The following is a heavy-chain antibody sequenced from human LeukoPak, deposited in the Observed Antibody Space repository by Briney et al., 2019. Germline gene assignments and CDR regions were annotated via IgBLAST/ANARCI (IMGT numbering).Heavy chain of an antibody. CDR1: GFTFSTYA. CDR2: KSSDGNGK. CDR3: AKDGPFSIAAAATYSQIDY. V-gene: IGHV3-30*18. Sequence: PGGSLRLSCAASGFTFSTYAMHWVRQAPGKGLERVTVKSSDGNGKYYVDSVKGRFTISRDNSKNTLYLQMNSLRPDDTAVYYCAKDGPFSIAAAATYSQIDYWGQGTLVTVSS. D-gene: IGHD6-13*01. J-gene: IGHJ4*02.